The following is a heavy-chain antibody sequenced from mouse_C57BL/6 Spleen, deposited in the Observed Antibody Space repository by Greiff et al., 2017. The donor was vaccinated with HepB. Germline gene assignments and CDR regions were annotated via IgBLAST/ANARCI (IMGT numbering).Heavy chain of an antibody. V-gene: IGHV1-82*01. Sequence: QVQLQQSGPELVKPGASVKISCKASGYAFSSSWMNWVKQRPGKGLEWIGRIYPGDGDTNYNGKFKGKATLTADKSSSTAYMQLSSLTSEDSAVYCCARGGSSWAYWGQGTLVTVSA. CDR3: ARGGSSWAY. CDR1: GYAFSSSW. D-gene: IGHD1-1*01. CDR2: IYPGDGDT. J-gene: IGHJ3*01.